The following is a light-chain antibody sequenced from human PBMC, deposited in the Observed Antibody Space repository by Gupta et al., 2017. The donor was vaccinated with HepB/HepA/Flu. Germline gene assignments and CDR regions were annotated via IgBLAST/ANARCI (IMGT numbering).Light chain of an antibody. CDR3: QQYNNWPLT. CDR2: GAS. J-gene: IGKJ1*01. CDR1: QSISNK. Sequence: KVLTQSPATLSVSPGERATLYCRASQSISNKLAWYQQKPGQAPRLLIYGASTRATGIPGRFSGSGSRTEFTLTISSLHSEDFAVDYCQQYNNWPLTFGQGTKVEIK. V-gene: IGKV3-15*01.